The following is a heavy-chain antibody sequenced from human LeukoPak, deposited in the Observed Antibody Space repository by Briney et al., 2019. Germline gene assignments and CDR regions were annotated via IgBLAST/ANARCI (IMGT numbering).Heavy chain of an antibody. CDR2: ISGSGDNT. Sequence: PGGSLRLSCAASGFTFSSYAMSWVRQAPGKGPEWVSGISGSGDNTYYADSVKGRFTISRDNSKNTLYVQVNSLGTGDTAACYCAKGSYYDSSGSFYFDYWGQGTLVTVSS. CDR3: AKGSYYDSSGSFYFDY. D-gene: IGHD3-22*01. CDR1: GFTFSSYA. V-gene: IGHV3-23*01. J-gene: IGHJ4*02.